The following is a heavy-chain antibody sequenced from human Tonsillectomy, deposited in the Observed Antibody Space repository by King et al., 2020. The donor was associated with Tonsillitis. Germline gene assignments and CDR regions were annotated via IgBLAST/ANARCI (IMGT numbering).Heavy chain of an antibody. V-gene: IGHV3-30*02. CDR3: AKWDDYYDSSGYYVEYFQH. Sequence: VQLVESGGGVVQPGGSLRLSCAASGFTFSSYGMHWVRQAPGKGLEWVAFIRYDGSNKYYADSVKGRFTISRDNSKNTLYLQMNSLRAEDTAVYYCAKWDDYYDSSGYYVEYFQHWGQGTLVTVSS. J-gene: IGHJ1*01. CDR1: GFTFSSYG. D-gene: IGHD3-22*01. CDR2: IRYDGSNK.